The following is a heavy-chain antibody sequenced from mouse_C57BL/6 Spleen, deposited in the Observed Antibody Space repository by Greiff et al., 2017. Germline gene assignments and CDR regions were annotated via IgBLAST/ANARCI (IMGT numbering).Heavy chain of an antibody. CDR3: ARWEDRSYYDYDVRYAMGY. CDR2: IHPNSGST. D-gene: IGHD2-4*01. J-gene: IGHJ4*01. Sequence: QVQLKQPGAELVKPGASVKLSCKASGYTFTSYWMHWVKQRPGQGLEWIGMIHPNSGSTNYNEKFKSKATLTVDKSSSTAYMQLSSLTSEDSAVYYCARWEDRSYYDYDVRYAMGYRGQGTSVTVAS. CDR1: GYTFTSYW. V-gene: IGHV1-64*01.